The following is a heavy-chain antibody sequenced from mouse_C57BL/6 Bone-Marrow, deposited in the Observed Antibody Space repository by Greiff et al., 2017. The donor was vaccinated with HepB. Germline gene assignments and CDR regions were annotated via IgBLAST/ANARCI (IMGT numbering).Heavy chain of an antibody. D-gene: IGHD1-1*01. Sequence: DVMLVESGGGLVQPGESLKLSCESNEYEFPSHDMSWVRKTPEKRLELVAAINSDGGSTYYPDTMEIRFIISRDNTKKTLDLQMSSLRSEDTALYYCARPFLTSAWFAYWGQGTLVTVSA. V-gene: IGHV5-2*01. CDR3: ARPFLTSAWFAY. CDR2: INSDGGST. J-gene: IGHJ3*01. CDR1: EYEFPSHD.